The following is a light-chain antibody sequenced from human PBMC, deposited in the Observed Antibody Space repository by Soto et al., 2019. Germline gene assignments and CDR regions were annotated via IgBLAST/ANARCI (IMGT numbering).Light chain of an antibody. Sequence: DIQMTQSASSLSASVGDRVTITCRASQSISIYLNWYQQKPGKAPMLLIYAASSLQSGVPSRFGGSGSGTDFTLTISSLQPEDFATYYCQQSYSTPTFGGGT. CDR2: AAS. CDR1: QSISIY. J-gene: IGKJ4*01. CDR3: QQSYSTPT. V-gene: IGKV1-39*01.